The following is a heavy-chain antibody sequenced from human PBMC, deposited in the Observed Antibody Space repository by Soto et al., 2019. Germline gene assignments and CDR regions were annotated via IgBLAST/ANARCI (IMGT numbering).Heavy chain of an antibody. Sequence: QGQLVGSGGGVVQSGRSLRLSCAASGFTLSTYGMHWVRQAPGKGLEWVALISFDEKDKFYADSVKGRFTISRDNSKNTLYLKMNGLKPEDTGVYFCARTPYSGNYYRGTSLAPWGQGPPATVPS. CDR2: ISFDEKDK. CDR3: ARTPYSGNYYRGTSLAP. D-gene: IGHD1-26*01. V-gene: IGHV3-30*03. CDR1: GFTLSTYG. J-gene: IGHJ5*02.